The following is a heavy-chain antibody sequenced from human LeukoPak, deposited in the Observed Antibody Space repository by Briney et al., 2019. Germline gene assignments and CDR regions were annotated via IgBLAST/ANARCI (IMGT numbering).Heavy chain of an antibody. CDR1: GFTFSNAW. D-gene: IGHD2-15*01. V-gene: IGHV3-15*01. Sequence: PGGSLRLSCAASGFTFSNAWMSWVRQAPGKGLEWVGRINSKTYGGTTDYAAPVKGRFIISRDDSKNTLYVQMNSLKGEDTAVYYCTAFESGGFYWGQGTLVTVSS. J-gene: IGHJ4*02. CDR2: INSKTYGGTT. CDR3: TAFESGGFY.